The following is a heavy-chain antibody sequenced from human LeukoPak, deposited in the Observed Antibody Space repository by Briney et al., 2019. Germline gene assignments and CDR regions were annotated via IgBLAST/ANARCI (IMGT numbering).Heavy chain of an antibody. CDR1: GFTFSSYA. J-gene: IGHJ4*02. CDR3: AKPARTDYADY. CDR2: ISGSGGGT. D-gene: IGHD1-14*01. V-gene: IGHV3-23*01. Sequence: PGGTLRLSCAASGFTFSSYAMNWVRQAPGKGLEWVSSISGSGGGTYYADSVKGRFTISRDNSKNTLFLQMNSLRAEDTAVYYCAKPARTDYADYWGQGTLVSVSS.